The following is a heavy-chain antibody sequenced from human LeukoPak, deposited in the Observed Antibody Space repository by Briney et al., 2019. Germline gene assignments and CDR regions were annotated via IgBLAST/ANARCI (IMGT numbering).Heavy chain of an antibody. CDR1: GGSFRGYY. CDR2: INHSGST. Sequence: PAETLSLTCAVYGGSFRGYYWSWIRQPPGKGLEWIGEINHSGSTNYNPSLKSRVTISVDTSKNQFSLKLSSVTAADTAVYYCARVASSGRAFDIWGQGTMVTVSS. J-gene: IGHJ3*02. V-gene: IGHV4-34*01. CDR3: ARVASSGRAFDI. D-gene: IGHD1-14*01.